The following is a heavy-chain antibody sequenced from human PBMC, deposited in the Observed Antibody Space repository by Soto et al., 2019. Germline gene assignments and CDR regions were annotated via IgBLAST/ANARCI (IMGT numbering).Heavy chain of an antibody. V-gene: IGHV1-3*01. CDR2: INAGNGNT. J-gene: IGHJ4*02. Sequence: ASVKVSCKASGYTFTNYAMHWVRQAPGQRLEWMGWINAGNGNTKYSQKFQGRVTITRDTSASTAYMELSSLRSEDTAVYYCARERGYSDYDPFDYWGQGTLVTVSS. CDR3: ARERGYSDYDPFDY. CDR1: GYTFTNYA. D-gene: IGHD5-12*01.